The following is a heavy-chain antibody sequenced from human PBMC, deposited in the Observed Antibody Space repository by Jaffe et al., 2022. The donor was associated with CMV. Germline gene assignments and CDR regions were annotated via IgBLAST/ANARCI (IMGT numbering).Heavy chain of an antibody. V-gene: IGHV3-53*02. CDR2: IYSGGST. CDR1: GFTVSSNY. J-gene: IGHJ3*02. D-gene: IGHD5-12*01. CDR3: ARVGRWLQLGAFDI. Sequence: EVQLVETGGGLIQPGGSLRLSCAASGFTVSSNYMSWVRQAPGKGLEWVSVIYSGGSTYYADSVKGRFTISRDNSKNTLYLQMNSLRAEDTAVYYCARVGRWLQLGAFDIWGQGTMVTVSS.